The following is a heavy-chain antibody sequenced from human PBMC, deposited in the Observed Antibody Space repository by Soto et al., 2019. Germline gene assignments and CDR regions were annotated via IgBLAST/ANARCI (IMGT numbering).Heavy chain of an antibody. Sequence: EVQLVDSGGGLVKPGGSLRLSCAASGFIFTSYSMNWVRQAPGKGLEWVSSISSSSSYIYYADSVKGRFTISRDNAKNSLYLQMSSLGAEDTAVYYCARDSGSSSDYYGMDVWGQGTPVTVSS. D-gene: IGHD6-13*01. V-gene: IGHV3-21*01. CDR1: GFIFTSYS. CDR2: ISSSSSYI. J-gene: IGHJ6*02. CDR3: ARDSGSSSDYYGMDV.